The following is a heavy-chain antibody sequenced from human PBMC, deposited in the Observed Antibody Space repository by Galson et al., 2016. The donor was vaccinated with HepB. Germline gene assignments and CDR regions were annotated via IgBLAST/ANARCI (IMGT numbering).Heavy chain of an antibody. V-gene: IGHV4-31*03. CDR1: GGSISSGGYY. D-gene: IGHD3-3*01. CDR3: ARGHPSPLRPDY. Sequence: TLSLTCTVSGGSISSGGYYWSWIRQHPGKGLEWIGYIYYSGSTYYNPSLKSRVTISVDTSKNQFSLKLSSVTAADTAVYYCARGHPSPLRPDYWGQGTLVTVSS. CDR2: IYYSGST. J-gene: IGHJ4*02.